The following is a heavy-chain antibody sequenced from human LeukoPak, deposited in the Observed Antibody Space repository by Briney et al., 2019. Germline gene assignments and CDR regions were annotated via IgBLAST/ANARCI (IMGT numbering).Heavy chain of an antibody. CDR3: AKNVVGTTD. J-gene: IGHJ1*01. CDR1: GFTFSSYG. CDR2: ISYDGSNK. D-gene: IGHD1-26*01. Sequence: GGSLRLSCAASGFTFSSYGMHWVRQAPGKGLEWVAVISYDGSNKYYADSVKGRFTISRDNSKNTLYLQMSSLRAEDTAVYYCAKNVVGTTDWGQGTLVTVSS. V-gene: IGHV3-30*18.